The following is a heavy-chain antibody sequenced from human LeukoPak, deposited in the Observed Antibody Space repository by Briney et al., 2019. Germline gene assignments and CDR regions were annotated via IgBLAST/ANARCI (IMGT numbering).Heavy chain of an antibody. CDR2: INTNTGNP. D-gene: IGHD3-10*01. CDR3: ARVFTMVRGVDNWFDP. J-gene: IGHJ5*02. V-gene: IGHV7-4-1*02. Sequence: ASVKVSCKASGYTFTSYAMNWVRQAPGQGLEWMGWINTNTGNPTYAQGFTGRFVFSLDTSVSTAYLQISSLKAEDTAVYYCARVFTMVRGVDNWFDPWGQGTLVTVSS. CDR1: GYTFTSYA.